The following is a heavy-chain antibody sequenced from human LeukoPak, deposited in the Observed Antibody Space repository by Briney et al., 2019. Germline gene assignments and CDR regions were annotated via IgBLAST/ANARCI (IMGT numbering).Heavy chain of an antibody. D-gene: IGHD3-22*01. Sequence: NPGGSLRLSCAASGFTFSSYSMNWVRQAPGKGLEWVSFISSGSSYIYNADSVKGRFTISRDNAKNSLYLQMNSLRAEDTAVYYCARDRAPYESSGPKLFDIWGQGTMVTVSS. CDR3: ARDRAPYESSGPKLFDI. V-gene: IGHV3-21*01. CDR1: GFTFSSYS. J-gene: IGHJ3*02. CDR2: ISSGSSYI.